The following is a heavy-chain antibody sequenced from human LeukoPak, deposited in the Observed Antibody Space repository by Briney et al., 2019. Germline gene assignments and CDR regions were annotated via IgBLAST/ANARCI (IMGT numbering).Heavy chain of an antibody. Sequence: PGGSLRLSCAASGLTFSNYAMSWVRQAPGKGLEWVSAISGSGANTYYADSVKGRFTISRDNAKNSLYLQMNSLRAEDTAVYYCARDQYSSSWSDDAFDIWGQGTMVTVSS. J-gene: IGHJ3*02. CDR3: ARDQYSSSWSDDAFDI. CDR2: ISGSGANT. CDR1: GLTFSNYA. V-gene: IGHV3-23*01. D-gene: IGHD6-13*01.